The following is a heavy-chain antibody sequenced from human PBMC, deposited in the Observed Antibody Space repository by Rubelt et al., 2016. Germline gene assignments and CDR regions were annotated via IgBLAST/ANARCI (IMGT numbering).Heavy chain of an antibody. CDR3: ARTPLPIKIGGTTYYDFWSGYYTSFYFDY. D-gene: IGHD3-3*01. CDR2: IIPILGIA. V-gene: IGHV1-69*10. J-gene: IGHJ4*02. Sequence: APGQGLEWMGGIIPILGIANYAQKFQGRVTITRDTSASTAYMELSSLRSEDTAVYYCARTPLPIKIGGTTYYDFWSGYYTSFYFDYWGQGTLVTVSS.